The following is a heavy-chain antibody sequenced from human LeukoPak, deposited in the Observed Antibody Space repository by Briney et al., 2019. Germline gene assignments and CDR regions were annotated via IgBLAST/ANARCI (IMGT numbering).Heavy chain of an antibody. Sequence: PGGSLRLSCAASGFTFSSYSMNWVRQAPGKGLEWVSSISSSSSYIYYADSVKGRFTISRDNAKNSLYLQMNSLRAEDTAVYYCARDAYESGQQLVLYWFDPWGQGTLVTVSS. J-gene: IGHJ5*02. CDR2: ISSSSSYI. V-gene: IGHV3-21*01. CDR3: ARDAYESGQQLVLYWFDP. CDR1: GFTFSSYS. D-gene: IGHD6-13*01.